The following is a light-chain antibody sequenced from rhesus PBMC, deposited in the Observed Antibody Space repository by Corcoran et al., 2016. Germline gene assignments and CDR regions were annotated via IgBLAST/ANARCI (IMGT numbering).Light chain of an antibody. Sequence: DVVMTQSPLALPITPGQPASISCRSSPSLVHSNGNTYLSWFQQKPGQPPRLLIYKVSNRYSGVPDRFSGSGAGTDFTLKIRRVEAEDVGVYYCMQYTHIPFTFGPGTKLDIK. CDR3: MQYTHIPFT. CDR1: PSLVHSNGNTY. CDR2: KVS. V-gene: IGKV2-65*01. J-gene: IGKJ3*01.